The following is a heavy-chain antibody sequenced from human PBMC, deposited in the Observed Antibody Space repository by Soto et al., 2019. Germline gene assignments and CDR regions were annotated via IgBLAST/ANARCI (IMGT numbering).Heavy chain of an antibody. D-gene: IGHD5-12*01. V-gene: IGHV3-30-3*01. CDR3: AIDYYRFNSGYGFSIDV. CDR1: GFTFSSYA. J-gene: IGHJ6*02. Sequence: PGGSLRLSCAASGFTFSSYAMHWVRQAPGKGLEWVAVISYDGSNKYYADSVKGRFTISRDNSKNTLYLQMNSLRAEDTAVYYCAIDYYRFNSGYGFSIDVWGHGTTVTVSS. CDR2: ISYDGSNK.